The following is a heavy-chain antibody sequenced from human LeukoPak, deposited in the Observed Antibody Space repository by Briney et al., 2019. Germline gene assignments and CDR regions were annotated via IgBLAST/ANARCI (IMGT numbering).Heavy chain of an antibody. CDR1: GYTLTELS. CDR3: AGTIFGNYYYYMDV. V-gene: IGHV1-24*01. D-gene: IGHD3-3*01. CDR2: FDPEDGET. Sequence: GASVKVSCKVSGYTLTELSMHWVRQAPGKGLEWMGGFDPEDGETIYAQKFQGRVTMTEDTSTDTAYMELSSLRSEDTAVYYCAGTIFGNYYYYMDVWGKGTTVTVSS. J-gene: IGHJ6*03.